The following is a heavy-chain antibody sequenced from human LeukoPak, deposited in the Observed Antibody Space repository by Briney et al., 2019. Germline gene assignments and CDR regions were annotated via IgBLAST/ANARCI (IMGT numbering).Heavy chain of an antibody. CDR2: LYPGDSDT. Sequence: DWMGILYPGDSDTRYSPSFQGQVTISADKSISTAYLQWSSLKASDTAMYYCARLHLGAFDIWGQGTMVTVSS. J-gene: IGHJ3*02. V-gene: IGHV5-51*01. CDR3: ARLHLGAFDI.